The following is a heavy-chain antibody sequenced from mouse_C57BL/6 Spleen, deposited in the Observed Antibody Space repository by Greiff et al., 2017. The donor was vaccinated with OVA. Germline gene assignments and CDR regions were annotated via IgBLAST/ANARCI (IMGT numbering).Heavy chain of an antibody. CDR3: ARRYGNYGGYFDV. V-gene: IGHV5-12*01. D-gene: IGHD2-10*02. Sequence: EVQGVESGGGLVQPGGSLKLSCAASGFTFSDYYMYWVRQTPEKRLEWVAYISNGGGSTYYPDTVKGRFTISRDNAKNTLYLQMSRLKSEDTAMYYCARRYGNYGGYFDVWGTGTTVTVSS. J-gene: IGHJ1*03. CDR1: GFTFSDYY. CDR2: ISNGGGST.